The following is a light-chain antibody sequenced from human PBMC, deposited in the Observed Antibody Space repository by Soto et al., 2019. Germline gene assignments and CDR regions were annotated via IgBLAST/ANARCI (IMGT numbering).Light chain of an antibody. J-gene: IGKJ5*01. CDR1: QSVSRY. CDR3: QQRHMWPIT. CDR2: DAY. Sequence: EIVLTQSPATLSFSPGERATLSCRASQSVSRYLAWYQQKPGQAPRLLIYDAYNRATGIPPRFSGSGSGTDFTLTISSLEPEDSAVYYCQQRHMWPITFGQGTRLEIK. V-gene: IGKV3-11*01.